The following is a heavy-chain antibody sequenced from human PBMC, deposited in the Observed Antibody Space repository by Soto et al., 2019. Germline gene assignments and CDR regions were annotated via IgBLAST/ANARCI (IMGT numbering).Heavy chain of an antibody. CDR2: IIPILGIA. CDR3: ARVKYSSGSYYFDY. CDR1: GGTFSSYT. J-gene: IGHJ4*02. V-gene: IGHV1-69*02. D-gene: IGHD5-18*01. Sequence: QVQLVQSGAEVKKPGSSVKVSCKASGGTFSSYTISWVRQAPGQGLEWMGRIIPILGIANYAQKFQGRVTITADKSTSTAYMELSSLRSEDTAVYYCARVKYSSGSYYFDYWGQGTLVTVSS.